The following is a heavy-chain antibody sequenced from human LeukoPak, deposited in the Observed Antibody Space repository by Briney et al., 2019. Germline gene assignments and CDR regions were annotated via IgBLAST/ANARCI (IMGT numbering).Heavy chain of an antibody. CDR3: ARRRDGVIDY. CDR1: GFTFSSYA. V-gene: IGHV3-64*02. J-gene: IGHJ4*02. Sequence: GGSLRLSCAASGFTFSSYAMHWVRQAPGKGLESVSAISSNGGSTYYADSVKGRFTISRDNSKNTLYLQMGSLSAEDMAVYYCARRRDGVIDYWGQGGLVTVSS. CDR2: ISSNGGST. D-gene: IGHD3-10*01.